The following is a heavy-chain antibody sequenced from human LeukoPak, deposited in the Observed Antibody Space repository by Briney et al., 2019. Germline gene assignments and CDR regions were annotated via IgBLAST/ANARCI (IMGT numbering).Heavy chain of an antibody. V-gene: IGHV4-30-4*03. CDR1: GGSISSGDYY. Sequence: SETLSLTCTVSGGSISSGDYYWSWIRQPPGKGLEWIGYIYYSGSTYYNPSLKSRVTISVDTSKNQFSLKLTSVTAADTAVYYCCGSGWFAGPFGYWGQGALVTVSS. J-gene: IGHJ4*02. D-gene: IGHD6-19*01. CDR2: IYYSGST. CDR3: CGSGWFAGPFGY.